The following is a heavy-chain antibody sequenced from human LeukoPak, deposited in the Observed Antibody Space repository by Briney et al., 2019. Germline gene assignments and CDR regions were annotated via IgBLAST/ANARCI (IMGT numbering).Heavy chain of an antibody. V-gene: IGHV3-53*01. Sequence: AGGSLRLSCAASGFTVSSNFMSWVRQAPEKGLEWVSVMYGDGNTYYADSVKGRFTISRDNSKNTVYLQMNSLRVEDTAIYYCARSGSGLFDRWGQGTLVTVSS. J-gene: IGHJ5*02. D-gene: IGHD6-19*01. CDR3: ARSGSGLFDR. CDR1: GFTVSSNF. CDR2: MYGDGNT.